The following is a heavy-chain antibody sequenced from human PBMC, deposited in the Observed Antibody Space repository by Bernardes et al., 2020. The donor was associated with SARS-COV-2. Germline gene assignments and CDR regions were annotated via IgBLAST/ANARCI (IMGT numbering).Heavy chain of an antibody. CDR2: VSISGGT. Sequence: SETLSLTCTVSGGSISVDSWSWIRQPAGKGLEWIGRVSISGGTNYNPSLKSRVTMSLDTSKNQFSLELSSVTAADTALYYCARGHYYYDSSGYPSAYLLGHAFDIWGQGTVVTVSS. D-gene: IGHD3-22*01. J-gene: IGHJ3*02. V-gene: IGHV4-4*07. CDR1: GGSISVDS. CDR3: ARGHYYYDSSGYPSAYLLGHAFDI.